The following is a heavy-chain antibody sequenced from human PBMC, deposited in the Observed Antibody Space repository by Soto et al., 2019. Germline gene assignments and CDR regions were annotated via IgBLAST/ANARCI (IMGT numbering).Heavy chain of an antibody. D-gene: IGHD5-12*01. CDR2: IFSSGST. V-gene: IGHV4-4*07. J-gene: IGHJ4*02. CDR3: AREGSYSAYNFAHGIQLWSFDF. CDR1: GGSINTFY. Sequence: QVRLQESGPGLLKPSETLSLTCTVSGGSINTFYWSWGRQPAGKGLEWIGRIFSSGSTSFNPSLESRVAMSVDTSKNHSSLDLSSVTAADMAVYYCAREGSYSAYNFAHGIQLWSFDFWGQGALVTVSS.